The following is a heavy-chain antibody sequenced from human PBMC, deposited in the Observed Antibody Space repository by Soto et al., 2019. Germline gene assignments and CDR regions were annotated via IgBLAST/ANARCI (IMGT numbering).Heavy chain of an antibody. V-gene: IGHV4-61*01. Sequence: QVQLQESGPGLVKPSETLSLTCTVSGGSVSSGSYYWSWIRQPPGKGLEWIGYIYYSGSTNYNPSLKSRVTISVDTSKNQFSLKLSSVTAADTAVYYCARVHCDSSGCSPYFDYWGQGTLVTVSS. D-gene: IGHD6-19*01. CDR2: IYYSGST. CDR1: GGSVSSGSYY. J-gene: IGHJ4*02. CDR3: ARVHCDSSGCSPYFDY.